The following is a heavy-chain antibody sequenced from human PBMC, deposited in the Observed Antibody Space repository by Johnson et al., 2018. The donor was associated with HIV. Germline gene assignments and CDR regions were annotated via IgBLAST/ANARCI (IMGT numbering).Heavy chain of an antibody. V-gene: IGHV3-33*01. CDR1: GFTFSSYG. Sequence: VQLVESGGGVVQPGRSLRLSCAASGFTFSSYGMHWVRQAPGKGLEWVAVIWYDGSNKYYADSVKGRFTISRDNSKNTLYLQMNSLRAEDTAVYYCARGSIVVVPAASGVAFDIWGQGTMVTVSS. CDR3: ARGSIVVVPAASGVAFDI. CDR2: IWYDGSNK. J-gene: IGHJ3*02. D-gene: IGHD2-2*01.